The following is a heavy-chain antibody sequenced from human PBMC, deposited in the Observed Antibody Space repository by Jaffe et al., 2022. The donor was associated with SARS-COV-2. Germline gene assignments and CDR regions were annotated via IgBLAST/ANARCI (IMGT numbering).Heavy chain of an antibody. Sequence: QVQLVESGGGVVQPGRSLRLSCAASGFTFSSYAMHWVRQAPGKGLEWVAVISYDGSNKYYADSVKGRFTISRDNSKNTLYLQMNSLRAEDTAVYYCAREVYYDILTGPQYYFDYWGQGTLVTVSS. V-gene: IGHV3-30-3*01. CDR3: AREVYYDILTGPQYYFDY. D-gene: IGHD3-9*01. J-gene: IGHJ4*02. CDR1: GFTFSSYA. CDR2: ISYDGSNK.